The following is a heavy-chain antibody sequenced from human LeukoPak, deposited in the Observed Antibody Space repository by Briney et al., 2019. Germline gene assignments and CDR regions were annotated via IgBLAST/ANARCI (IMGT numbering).Heavy chain of an antibody. CDR3: SKDRFYGSGAHYYYYYMDV. CDR2: IYSGGNT. Sequence: GGSLRLSCTVSGFTVSSNSWSWVRQAPGKGLEWVSFIYSGGNTHYSDSVKGRFTISRDNSKNMLYLQMNSLRAEDAAVYYCSKDRFYGSGAHYYYYYMDVWGKGTTVTVSS. J-gene: IGHJ6*03. V-gene: IGHV3-53*05. D-gene: IGHD3-10*01. CDR1: GFTVSSNS.